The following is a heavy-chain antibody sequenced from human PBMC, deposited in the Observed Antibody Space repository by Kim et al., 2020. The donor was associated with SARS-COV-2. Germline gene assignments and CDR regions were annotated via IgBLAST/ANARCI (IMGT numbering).Heavy chain of an antibody. CDR3: AREKPRGLRYFDRRNYFGC. Sequence: SETLSLTCAVYGGSFSGYYWSWIRQPPGKGLEWIGEINHSGSTNYNPSLKSRVTIAVDTSKNQFSLKLSSVTAADTAVYYCAREKPRGLRYFDRRNYFGCWGQGTLVTVSS. D-gene: IGHD3-9*01. J-gene: IGHJ4*02. CDR2: INHSGST. V-gene: IGHV4-34*01. CDR1: GGSFSGYY.